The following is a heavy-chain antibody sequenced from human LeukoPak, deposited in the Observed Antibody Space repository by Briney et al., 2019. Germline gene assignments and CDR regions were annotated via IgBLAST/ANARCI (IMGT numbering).Heavy chain of an antibody. CDR3: VRGDWYFES. CDR2: VYGDGTEK. V-gene: IGHV3-7*04. J-gene: IGHJ4*02. Sequence: GGSLRLSCVTSGYNFSDSRMTWLRQARGKGLQWVANVYGDGTEKHFLNSVEGRFTISRDNAKKSLYLQMSRLRPQGTAVYFCVRGDWYFESWGQGTLVTVSS. D-gene: IGHD2-21*01. CDR1: GYNFSDSR.